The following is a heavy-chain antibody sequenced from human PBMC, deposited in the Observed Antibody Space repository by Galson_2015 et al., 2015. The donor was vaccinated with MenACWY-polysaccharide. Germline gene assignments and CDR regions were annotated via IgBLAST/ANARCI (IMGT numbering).Heavy chain of an antibody. CDR3: VRGLSGDY. CDR1: GFTFSSYG. D-gene: IGHD3-10*01. J-gene: IGHJ4*02. Sequence: SLRLSCAASGFTFSSYGMSWVRQAPGKGLEWVSGISDGGGRTYCADSVKGRFTISRDSSKNTLYLQMNSLRAEDTATYYCVRGLSGDYWGQGTLVTVSS. CDR2: ISDGGGRT. V-gene: IGHV3-23*01.